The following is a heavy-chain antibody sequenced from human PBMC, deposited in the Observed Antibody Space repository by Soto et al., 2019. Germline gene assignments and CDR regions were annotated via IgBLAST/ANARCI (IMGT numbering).Heavy chain of an antibody. CDR3: ARLEGLATISYYFDF. Sequence: SETLSLTCSVSGGSISTSRSYWAWIRQPPGKGLEWLANIFYSGSTFYNPSLATRVTISLDKSKSQFSLKLNSVTAADSAVYFCARLEGLATISYYFDFWGPGALVTVSS. CDR2: IFYSGST. CDR1: GGSISTSRSY. V-gene: IGHV4-39*01. J-gene: IGHJ4*02. D-gene: IGHD5-12*01.